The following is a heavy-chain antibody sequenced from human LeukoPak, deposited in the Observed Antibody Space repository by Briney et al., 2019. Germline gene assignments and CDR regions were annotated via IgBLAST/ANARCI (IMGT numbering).Heavy chain of an antibody. CDR1: GFTVSSNY. Sequence: GGSLRLSCAASGFTVSSNYMSWVRQAPGKGLEWVSVIYSGGSTYYADSVKGRFTISRDNSKNTLYLQMNSLRAEDTAVYYCARDLVRQQLPTYYYYYGMDVWGQGTTVTVSS. J-gene: IGHJ6*02. CDR2: IYSGGST. D-gene: IGHD6-13*01. V-gene: IGHV3-66*01. CDR3: ARDLVRQQLPTYYYYYGMDV.